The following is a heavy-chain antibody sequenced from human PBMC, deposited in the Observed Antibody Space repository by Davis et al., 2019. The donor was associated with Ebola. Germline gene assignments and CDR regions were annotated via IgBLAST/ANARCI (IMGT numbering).Heavy chain of an antibody. D-gene: IGHD1-14*01. CDR2: ISNTCNTI. Sequence: PGGSLRLSCAASGFTFSSYSMHWVRQAPGTGLEWVSYISNTCNTIYYADSVKGRFTISRDNAENSLYLQMNSLRDEDTAVYYCARDSRSISEDLDFWGQGTLVRVSS. CDR3: ARDSRSISEDLDF. V-gene: IGHV3-48*02. CDR1: GFTFSSYS. J-gene: IGHJ4*02.